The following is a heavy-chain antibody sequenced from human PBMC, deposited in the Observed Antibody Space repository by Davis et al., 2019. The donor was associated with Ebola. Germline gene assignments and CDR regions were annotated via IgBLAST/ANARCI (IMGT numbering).Heavy chain of an antibody. CDR1: EFTFSGYA. CDR3: APRIAVADTHAFDI. D-gene: IGHD6-19*01. Sequence: GGSLRLSCAASEFTFSGYAMSWVRQAPGKGLEWVSAISGSGGSTYYAGSVKGRFTISRDNSKDTLYLQMNSLSAEDTAVYYCAPRIAVADTHAFDIWGQGTMVTVSS. CDR2: ISGSGGST. V-gene: IGHV3-23*01. J-gene: IGHJ3*02.